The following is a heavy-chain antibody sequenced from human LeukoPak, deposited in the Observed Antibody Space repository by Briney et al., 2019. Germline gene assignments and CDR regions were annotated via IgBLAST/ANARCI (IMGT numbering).Heavy chain of an antibody. CDR2: IYSGGNT. J-gene: IGHJ3*01. CDR3: ARLFFDQVTHPFDL. Sequence: GGSLRLSCAASGFTVSSNYMSWVRQAPGKGLEWVSVIYSGGNTFYADSVKGRFTISRDNPKNTLYLQMNSLRAEDTAVDYCARLFFDQVTHPFDLWGQGTMVTVSS. D-gene: IGHD2-21*02. V-gene: IGHV3-53*01. CDR1: GFTVSSNY.